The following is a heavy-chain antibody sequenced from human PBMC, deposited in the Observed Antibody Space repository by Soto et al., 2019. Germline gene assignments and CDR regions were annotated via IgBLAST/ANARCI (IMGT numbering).Heavy chain of an antibody. Sequence: QVQLVQSGAEVKKPGASVKVSCKASGYTFSNFAMHWVRQAPGQRLEWMGWTNPGNGNTKYSQTFQGRVTITRDTSASTAYMELSSLRSEDTAVYYCARAVARGVKTIYYYYGMDVW. V-gene: IGHV1-3*01. J-gene: IGHJ6*01. CDR2: TNPGNGNT. CDR3: ARAVARGVKTIYYYYGMDV. CDR1: GYTFSNFA. D-gene: IGHD3-10*01.